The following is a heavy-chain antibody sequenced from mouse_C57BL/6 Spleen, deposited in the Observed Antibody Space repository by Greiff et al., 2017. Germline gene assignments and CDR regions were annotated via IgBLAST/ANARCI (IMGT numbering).Heavy chain of an antibody. V-gene: IGHV5-17*01. CDR2: ISSGGSTI. CDR3: ARGDGGSSYRSFDY. Sequence: EVKLMESGGGLVKPGGSLKLSCAASGFTFSDYDMHWVRQAPEKGLEWVAYISSGGSTIYYPDTVKGRFIISRATAKHTLSLQMTSLRSEDTAIYYCARGDGGSSYRSFDYWGQGTTLTVSS. D-gene: IGHD1-1*01. J-gene: IGHJ2*01. CDR1: GFTFSDYD.